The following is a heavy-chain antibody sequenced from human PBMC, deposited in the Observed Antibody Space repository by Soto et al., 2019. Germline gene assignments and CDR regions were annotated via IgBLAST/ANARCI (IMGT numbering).Heavy chain of an antibody. Sequence: SETLSLTCTVSGGSISSSSYYWGWIRQPPGKGLEWIGSIFYSGSTYYNPSLKSRVTISVDTSKNQFSLKLSSVTAADTAVYYCARHLTYCSAFGEESRYYYYGMDVWGQGTTVTVSS. CDR2: IFYSGST. CDR3: ARHLTYCSAFGEESRYYYYGMDV. J-gene: IGHJ6*02. CDR1: GGSISSSSYY. D-gene: IGHD2-15*01. V-gene: IGHV4-39*01.